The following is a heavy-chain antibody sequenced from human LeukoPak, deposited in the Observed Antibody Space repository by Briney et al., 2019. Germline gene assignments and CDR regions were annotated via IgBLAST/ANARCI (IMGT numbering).Heavy chain of an antibody. Sequence: GGSLRLSCAASRFTFSSYSMNWVRQAPGKGLEWVSSISSSSSYIYYADSVKGRFTISRDNAKNSLYLQMNSLRAEDTAVYYCAVLTVVTASPRAFDIWGQGTMVTVSS. CDR3: AVLTVVTASPRAFDI. J-gene: IGHJ3*02. V-gene: IGHV3-21*01. CDR2: ISSSSSYI. CDR1: RFTFSSYS. D-gene: IGHD2-21*02.